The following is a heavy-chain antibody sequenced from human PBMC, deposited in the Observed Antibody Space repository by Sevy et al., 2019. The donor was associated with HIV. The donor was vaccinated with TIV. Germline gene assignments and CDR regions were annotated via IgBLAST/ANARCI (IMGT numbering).Heavy chain of an antibody. V-gene: IGHV1-8*01. CDR2: MNPNSGNT. CDR1: GYTFTSYD. Sequence: ASVKGSCKASGYTFTSYDINWVRQATGQGLEWMGWMNPNSGNTGYAQKFQGRVTMTRNTSISTAYMELSSLRSEDTAVYYCASSHGDPYYYYGMDVWGQGTTVTVSS. CDR3: ASSHGDPYYYYGMDV. D-gene: IGHD7-27*01. J-gene: IGHJ6*02.